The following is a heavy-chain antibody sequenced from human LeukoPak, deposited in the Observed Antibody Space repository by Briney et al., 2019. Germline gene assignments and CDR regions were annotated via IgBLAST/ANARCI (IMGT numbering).Heavy chain of an antibody. J-gene: IGHJ4*02. V-gene: IGHV4-39*07. CDR3: ARKIAVAGSEG. D-gene: IGHD6-19*01. Sequence: ASETLSLTCTVSGGSISSSSYYWGWIRQPPGKGLEWIGSIYYSGSTYYNPSLKSRVTISVDTSKNQFSLKLSSVTAADTAVYYCARKIAVAGSEGWGQGTLVTVSS. CDR1: GGSISSSSYY. CDR2: IYYSGST.